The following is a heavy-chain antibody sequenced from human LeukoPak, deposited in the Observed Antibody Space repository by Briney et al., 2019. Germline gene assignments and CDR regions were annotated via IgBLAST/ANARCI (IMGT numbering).Heavy chain of an antibody. J-gene: IGHJ4*02. Sequence: SETLSLTCTVSGGSISSSSYYWGWIRQPPGKGLEWIGSIYYSGSAYYHPSLKSRVTISVDTSKNQFSLKLSSVTAADTAVYYCARDRAAIGHFDDWGQGTLVTVSS. CDR2: IYYSGSA. D-gene: IGHD6-13*01. V-gene: IGHV4-39*07. CDR3: ARDRAAIGHFDD. CDR1: GGSISSSSYY.